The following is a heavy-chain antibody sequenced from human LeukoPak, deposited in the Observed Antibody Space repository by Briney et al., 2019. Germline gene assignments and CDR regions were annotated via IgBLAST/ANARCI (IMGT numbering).Heavy chain of an antibody. J-gene: IGHJ5*02. CDR3: ARDSGYSSGSNWFDP. V-gene: IGHV4-31*03. CDR2: IYYSGST. D-gene: IGHD6-19*01. CDR1: GXSFSSGGDY. Sequence: PSETLSLTCTVSGXSFSSGGDYWSWIRQHPGKGLEWIGFIYYSGSTYYNPSLRSRVSISVDTSKNQFSLKLSSVTAADTAVYYCARDSGYSSGSNWFDPWGQGTLVTVSS.